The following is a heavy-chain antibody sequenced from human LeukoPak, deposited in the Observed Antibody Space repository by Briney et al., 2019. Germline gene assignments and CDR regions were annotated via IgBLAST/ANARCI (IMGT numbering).Heavy chain of an antibody. CDR1: GGSISSGGYS. CDR3: ARATRVSQLLPNWYFDL. Sequence: PSETLSLTCAVSGGSISSGGYSWSWIRQPPGKGLEWIGYIYHSGSTYYNPSLKSRVTISVDRSKNQFSLKLSSVTAADTAVYYCARATRVSQLLPNWYFDLWGRGTLVTVSS. J-gene: IGHJ2*01. CDR2: IYHSGST. V-gene: IGHV4-30-2*01. D-gene: IGHD4-11*01.